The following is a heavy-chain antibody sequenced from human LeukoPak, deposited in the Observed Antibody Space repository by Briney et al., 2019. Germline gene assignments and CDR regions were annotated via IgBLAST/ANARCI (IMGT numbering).Heavy chain of an antibody. CDR1: GVSITSISYY. V-gene: IGHV4-39*01. CDR2: IYYGGST. CDR3: ARSPGQWLLLGFDY. J-gene: IGHJ4*02. Sequence: PSETLSLTCTVSGVSITSISYYWDWIRQPPGKGLEWIGSIYYGGSTYYNPSLRSRVTISVDTSKNQFSLKLSSVTAADTAVYYCARSPGQWLLLGFDYWGQGTLVTVSS. D-gene: IGHD6-19*01.